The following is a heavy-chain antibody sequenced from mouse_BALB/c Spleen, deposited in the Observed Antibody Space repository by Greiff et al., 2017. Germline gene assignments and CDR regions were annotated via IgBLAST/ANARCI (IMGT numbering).Heavy chain of an antibody. J-gene: IGHJ1*01. CDR3: ASNWDWYFDV. D-gene: IGHD4-1*01. CDR2: IYPGDGDT. V-gene: IGHV1-87*01. CDR1: GYTFTSYW. Sequence: QVQLQQSGAELARPGASVKLSCKASGYTFTSYWMQWVKQRPGQGLDWIGAIYPGDGDTRYTQKFKGKATLTADKSSSTAYMQLSSLASEDSAVYYCASNWDWYFDVWGAGTTVTVSS.